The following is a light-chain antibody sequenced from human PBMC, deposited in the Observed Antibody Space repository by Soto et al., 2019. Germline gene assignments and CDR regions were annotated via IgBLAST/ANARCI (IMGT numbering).Light chain of an antibody. Sequence: VLTQSPATLSVSPGERVTLSCRTSLSVGSSLAWYQQVPGQAPRLLIYGASSRETGISDRFSGGGSGTEFVLTISDLQSEDFAVYSCQQYNAWPPTFGQGTKV. J-gene: IGKJ1*01. CDR3: QQYNAWPPT. V-gene: IGKV3-15*01. CDR1: LSVGSS. CDR2: GAS.